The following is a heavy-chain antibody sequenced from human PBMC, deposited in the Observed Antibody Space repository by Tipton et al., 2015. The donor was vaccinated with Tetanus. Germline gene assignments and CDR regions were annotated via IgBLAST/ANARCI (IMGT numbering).Heavy chain of an antibody. CDR1: GGPVSSSNW. V-gene: IGHV4-4*01. CDR2: IYYSGTT. J-gene: IGHJ6*02. Sequence: TLSLTCDVSGGPVSSSNWWSWVRQAPGKGLEWIGEIYYSGTTNYNPSLKSRVTISTDKSKNQVSLRLNPVTAADTAVYFCARTPDYYYGMDVWGQGTTVTVSS. CDR3: ARTPDYYYGMDV.